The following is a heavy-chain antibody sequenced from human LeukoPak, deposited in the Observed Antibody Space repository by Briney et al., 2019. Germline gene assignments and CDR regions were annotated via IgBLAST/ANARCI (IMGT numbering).Heavy chain of an antibody. Sequence: PGGSLRLSCAASGFTFSSYGMHWVRQAPGKGLEWVAFIRYDGSNKYYADSVKGRFTIFRDNSKNTLYLQMNSLRAEDTAVYYCAKLSYYYGSGSYHPFDYWGQGTLVTVSS. CDR3: AKLSYYYGSGSYHPFDY. D-gene: IGHD3-10*01. CDR1: GFTFSSYG. V-gene: IGHV3-30*02. CDR2: IRYDGSNK. J-gene: IGHJ4*02.